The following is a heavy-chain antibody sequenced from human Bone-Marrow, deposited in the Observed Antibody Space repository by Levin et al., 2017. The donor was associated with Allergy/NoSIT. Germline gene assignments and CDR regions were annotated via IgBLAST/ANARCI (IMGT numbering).Heavy chain of an antibody. CDR3: ARVGYSTSPDWYFDL. V-gene: IGHV4-39*07. D-gene: IGHD6-6*01. Sequence: PSETLSLTCTVSGGSISSSDYYWGWIRQPPGKGLEWIGSIFYSGGTYYNPSLRSRVTVSVDTSKNQFSLRLTSVTAADTAVYYCARVGYSTSPDWYFDLWGRGTLVTVSS. CDR2: IFYSGGT. CDR1: GGSISSSDYY. J-gene: IGHJ2*01.